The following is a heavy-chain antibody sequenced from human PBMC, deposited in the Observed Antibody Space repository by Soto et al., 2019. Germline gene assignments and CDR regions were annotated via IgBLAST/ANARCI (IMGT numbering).Heavy chain of an antibody. CDR2: IIPILGIA. V-gene: IGHV1-69*04. CDR1: GGTFSSYT. J-gene: IGHJ6*02. CDR3: ARDRVLPTVTYYYYYYGMDV. D-gene: IGHD4-4*01. Sequence: SVKVSCKASGGTFSSYTISWVRQAPGQGLEWMGRIIPILGIANYAQKFQGRVTMTTDTSTSTAYMELSSLRSDDTAVYYCARDRVLPTVTYYYYYYGMDVWGQGTTVTVSS.